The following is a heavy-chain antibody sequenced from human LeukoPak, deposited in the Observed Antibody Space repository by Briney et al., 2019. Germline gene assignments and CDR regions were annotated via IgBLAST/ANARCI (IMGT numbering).Heavy chain of an antibody. J-gene: IGHJ1*01. V-gene: IGHV3-30*18. D-gene: IGHD6-25*01. CDR2: VSYDGRTT. CDR1: GFTFSNYG. CDR3: AKEPTSYSSGWYFHD. Sequence: GGSLRLSCAASGFTFSNYGVQWVRQAPGKGLEWLAVVSYDGRTTFYADSVKGRFTISRDNPKNTLDLEMDSLRTEDTAVYYCAKEPTSYSSGWYFHDWGQGTLVIVSS.